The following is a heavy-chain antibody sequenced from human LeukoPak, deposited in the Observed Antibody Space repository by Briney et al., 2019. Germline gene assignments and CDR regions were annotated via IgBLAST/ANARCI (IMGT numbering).Heavy chain of an antibody. V-gene: IGHV3-11*01. CDR1: GSTFSDYY. Sequence: GGSLRLSCAASGSTFSDYYMSWIRQAPGKGLEWVSYISSSGSTIYYADSVKGRFTISRDNAKNSLYLQMNSLRAEDTAVYYCASLLRDIVGDAFDIWGQGTMVTVSS. CDR2: ISSSGSTI. CDR3: ASLLRDIVGDAFDI. J-gene: IGHJ3*02. D-gene: IGHD2-21*01.